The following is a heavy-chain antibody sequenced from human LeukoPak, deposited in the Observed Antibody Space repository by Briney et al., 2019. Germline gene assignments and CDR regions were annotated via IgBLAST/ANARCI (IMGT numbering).Heavy chain of an antibody. Sequence: NSGGSLRLSCAASGFTFSSYAMSWIRQPPGKGLEWIGEINHSGSTNYNPSLKSRVTISVDTSKNQFSLKLSSVTAADTAVYYCARQGYYYDSSGYYPGGDYWGQGTLVTVSS. V-gene: IGHV4-34*01. CDR1: GFTFSSYA. J-gene: IGHJ4*02. CDR3: ARQGYYYDSSGYYPGGDY. CDR2: INHSGST. D-gene: IGHD3-22*01.